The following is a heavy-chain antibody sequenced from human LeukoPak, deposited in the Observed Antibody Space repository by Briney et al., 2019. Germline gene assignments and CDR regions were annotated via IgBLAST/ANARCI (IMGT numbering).Heavy chain of an antibody. D-gene: IGHD1-26*01. CDR3: AKGGSDYDDHGYSFDY. Sequence: GGSLRLSCAASGFTFDDYAMHWVRQAPGKGLEWVSAISSSGGNTYYADSVKGRFPISRDNSKNTLYLQMNSLRAEDTAVYYCAKGGSDYDDHGYSFDYWGQGALVTVSS. J-gene: IGHJ4*02. CDR1: GFTFDDYA. V-gene: IGHV3-23*01. CDR2: ISSSGGNT.